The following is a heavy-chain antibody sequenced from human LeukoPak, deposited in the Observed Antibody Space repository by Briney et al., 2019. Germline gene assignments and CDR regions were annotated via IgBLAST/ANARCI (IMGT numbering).Heavy chain of an antibody. CDR3: ARFDPNSGSYKVFDY. D-gene: IGHD1-26*01. CDR1: GFTFSSYW. V-gene: IGHV3-7*01. J-gene: IGHJ4*02. CDR2: IKQDGGEK. Sequence: PGGSLRLSCAASGFTFSSYWMSWVRQAPGKGLEWVANIKQDGGEKSYVDSVKGRFTISRDNAKNSPYLQMSSLRAEDTAVYYCARFDPNSGSYKVFDYWGQGTLVTVSS.